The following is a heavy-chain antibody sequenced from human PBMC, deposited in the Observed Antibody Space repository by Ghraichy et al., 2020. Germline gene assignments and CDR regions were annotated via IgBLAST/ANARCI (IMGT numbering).Heavy chain of an antibody. Sequence: GGSLRLSCAASGFTFSSYAMTWVRQAPGKGLEWVSSVSGGGGSTIYADSVKGRFIISRDNSKNTLFLQMNSLRAEDTAIYYCAKIGVTGTTWGWHYFDYWGQGTLVTVSS. CDR2: VSGGGGST. CDR1: GFTFSSYA. CDR3: AKIGVTGTTWGWHYFDY. V-gene: IGHV3-23*01. J-gene: IGHJ4*02. D-gene: IGHD1-1*01.